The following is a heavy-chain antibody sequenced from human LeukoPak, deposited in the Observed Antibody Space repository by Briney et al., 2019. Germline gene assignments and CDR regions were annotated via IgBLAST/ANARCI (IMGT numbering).Heavy chain of an antibody. CDR1: GFTFSSYW. CDR2: IKQDGSEK. V-gene: IGHV3-7*03. D-gene: IGHD3-3*01. J-gene: IGHJ4*02. CDR3: VILYEPRYDY. Sequence: GGSLRLSCAASGFTFSSYWMSWVRQAPGKGLEWVANIKQDGSEKYYVDSVKGRFTISRDNAKNSLYLQMNSLRSEDTAVYYCVILYEPRYDYWGQGTLVTVSS.